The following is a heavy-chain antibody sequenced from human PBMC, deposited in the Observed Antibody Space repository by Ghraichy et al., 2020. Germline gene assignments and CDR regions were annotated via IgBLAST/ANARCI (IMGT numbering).Heavy chain of an antibody. Sequence: SVKVSCKASGGTFSSYAISWVRQAPGQGLEWMGGIIPIFGTANYAQKFQGRVTITADESTSTAYMELSSLRSEDTAVYYCARDLIAVAGTDNWFDPWGQGTLVTVSS. D-gene: IGHD6-19*01. CDR3: ARDLIAVAGTDNWFDP. J-gene: IGHJ5*02. CDR2: IIPIFGTA. V-gene: IGHV1-69*13. CDR1: GGTFSSYA.